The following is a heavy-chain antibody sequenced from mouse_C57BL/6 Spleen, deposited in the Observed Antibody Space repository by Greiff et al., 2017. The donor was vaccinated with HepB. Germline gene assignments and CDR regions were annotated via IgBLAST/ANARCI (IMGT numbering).Heavy chain of an antibody. J-gene: IGHJ3*01. CDR3: AGGYDGRTWFAY. Sequence: VKLQQPGAELVKPGASVKLSCKASGYTFTSYWMHWVKQRPGQGLEWIGMIHPNSGSTNYNEKFKSKATLTVDKSSSTAYMQLSSLTSEDSAVYYCAGGYDGRTWFAYWGQGTLVTVSA. V-gene: IGHV1-64*01. D-gene: IGHD2-2*01. CDR1: GYTFTSYW. CDR2: IHPNSGST.